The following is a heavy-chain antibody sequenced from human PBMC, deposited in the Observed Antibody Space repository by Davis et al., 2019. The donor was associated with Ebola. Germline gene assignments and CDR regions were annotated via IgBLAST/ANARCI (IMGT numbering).Heavy chain of an antibody. J-gene: IGHJ2*01. Sequence: GGSLRLSCAASGFTFSSYGMHWVRQAPGKGLEWVSTIVGSASDTYADSVKGRFTISRDNSKNTLYLQMNSLRAEDTAVYYCARVPTVDWYFDLWGRGTLVTVSS. CDR2: IVGSASDT. CDR3: ARVPTVDWYFDL. CDR1: GFTFSSYG. V-gene: IGHV3-23*01. D-gene: IGHD4-23*01.